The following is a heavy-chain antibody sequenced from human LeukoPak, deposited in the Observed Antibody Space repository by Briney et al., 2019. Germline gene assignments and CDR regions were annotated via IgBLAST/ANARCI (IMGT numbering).Heavy chain of an antibody. J-gene: IGHJ4*02. CDR3: ARGSNPFDY. V-gene: IGHV4-59*08. Sequence: SETLSLTCTVSGGSISSYYWSWIRQPPGKGLDWIGTIYYSGSTSYNPSLKSRVTISVDTSKKQFSLKVTSVTAADTAVYYCARGSNPFDYWGQGTLVTVSS. CDR2: IYYSGST. CDR1: GGSISSYY.